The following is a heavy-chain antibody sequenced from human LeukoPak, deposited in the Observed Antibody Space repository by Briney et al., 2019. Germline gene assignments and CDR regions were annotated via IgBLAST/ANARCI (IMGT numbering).Heavy chain of an antibody. CDR2: IIPIFGIV. V-gene: IGHV1-69*04. CDR3: AGGSRDGYPPLDY. Sequence: ASVKVSCKASGGTFSSYAISWVRQAPGQGLEWMGRIIPIFGIVNYAQKFQGRVTITADKSTSTAYMELSSLRSEDTAVYYCAGGSRDGYPPLDYWGQGTLVTVSS. J-gene: IGHJ4*02. D-gene: IGHD5-24*01. CDR1: GGTFSSYA.